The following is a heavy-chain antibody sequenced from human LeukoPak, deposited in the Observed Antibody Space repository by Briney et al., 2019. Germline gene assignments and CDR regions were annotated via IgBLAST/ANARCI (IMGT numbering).Heavy chain of an antibody. V-gene: IGHV5-51*01. CDR1: GYSFTSYW. D-gene: IGHD3-10*01. CDR3: ARHYYGSGSYSVPIY. CDR2: IYPGDSDT. Sequence: GASLQISCKGSGYSFTSYWIGWVRQMPGKGLEWMGIIYPGDSDTKYSPSFQGQVTISADKSISTAYLQWSSLKASDTAMYYCARHYYGSGSYSVPIYWGQGTLVTVSS. J-gene: IGHJ4*02.